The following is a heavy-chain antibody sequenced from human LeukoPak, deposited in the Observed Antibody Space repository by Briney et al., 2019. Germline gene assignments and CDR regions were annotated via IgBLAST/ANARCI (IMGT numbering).Heavy chain of an antibody. CDR1: GGSISSSNW. CDR3: ARAGGSGGWYYYYGMDV. V-gene: IGHV4-4*02. J-gene: IGHJ6*02. CDR2: IYHSGST. Sequence: SETLSLTCAVSGGSISSSNWWSWVRQPPGKGLEWIGEIYHSGSTNYNPSLKSRVTISVDKSKNQFSLKLSSVTAADTAVYYCARAGGSGGWYYYYGMDVWGQGTTVTVSS. D-gene: IGHD6-25*01.